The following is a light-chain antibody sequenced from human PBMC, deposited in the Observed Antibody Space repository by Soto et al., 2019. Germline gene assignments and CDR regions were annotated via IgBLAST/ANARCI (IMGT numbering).Light chain of an antibody. CDR2: DAS. CDR1: QSVSSY. V-gene: IGKV3-11*01. CDR3: QQRSNWPPEIT. J-gene: IGKJ5*01. Sequence: IVVTQSPATLSLSPGERATLSCRASQSVSSYFAWYQQKPGQAPRLLIYDASNRATGIPARFSGSGSGTDFTLTISSLEPEDFAVYYCQQRSNWPPEITFGQGTRLEIK.